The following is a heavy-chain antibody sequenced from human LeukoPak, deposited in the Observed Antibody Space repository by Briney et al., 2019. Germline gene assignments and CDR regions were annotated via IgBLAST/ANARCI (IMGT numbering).Heavy chain of an antibody. CDR1: GFTFTNAW. V-gene: IGHV3-15*01. Sequence: GGSLRLSCVDSGFTFTNAWMSWVRQAPGKGLEWIGRIKSKTDGETTNYAEPVRGRFTISRDDSKSAVYLQMNSLKIEDTAVYYCAKEGFDSWGQGTLVTVSS. J-gene: IGHJ4*02. CDR3: AKEGFDS. CDR2: IKSKTDGETT.